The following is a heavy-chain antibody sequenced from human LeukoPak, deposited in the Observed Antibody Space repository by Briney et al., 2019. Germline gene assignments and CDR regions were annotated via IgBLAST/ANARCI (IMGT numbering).Heavy chain of an antibody. CDR1: GFTFSSYA. CDR3: ARVSRSYSYGIDY. J-gene: IGHJ4*02. D-gene: IGHD5-18*01. CDR2: ISYDGSNK. V-gene: IGHV3-30-3*01. Sequence: GRSLRLSCAASGFTFSSYAMHWVRQAPGKGLEWAAVISYDGSNKYYADSVKGRFTISRDNSKNTLYLQMNSLRAEDTAVYYCARVSRSYSYGIDYWGQGTLVTVSS.